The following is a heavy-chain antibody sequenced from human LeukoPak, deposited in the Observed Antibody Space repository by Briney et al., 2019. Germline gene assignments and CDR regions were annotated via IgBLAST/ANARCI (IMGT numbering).Heavy chain of an antibody. J-gene: IGHJ4*02. Sequence: GGSLRLSCAASGFTFSSYGMHWVRQAPGKGLEWVAVISYDGSNKYYADSVKGQFTISRDNSKNTLYLQMNSLRAEDTAVYYCAKEYPGIAAAGRGYFDYWGQGTLVTVSS. CDR3: AKEYPGIAAAGRGYFDY. V-gene: IGHV3-30*18. CDR2: ISYDGSNK. D-gene: IGHD6-13*01. CDR1: GFTFSSYG.